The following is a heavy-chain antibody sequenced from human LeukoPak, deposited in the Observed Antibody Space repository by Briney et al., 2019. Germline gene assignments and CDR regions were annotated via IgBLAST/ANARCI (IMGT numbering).Heavy chain of an antibody. CDR1: GLTFSSSW. J-gene: IGHJ4*02. V-gene: IGHV3-23*01. D-gene: IGHD3-22*01. Sequence: GGSLRLSCAVSGLTFSSSWMDWVRQAPGKGLEWVSAISGSGGSTYYADSVKGRFTISRDNSKNTLYLQMNSLRAEDTAVYYCAKDPHYYDSSGQNYWGQGTLVTVSS. CDR3: AKDPHYYDSSGQNY. CDR2: ISGSGGST.